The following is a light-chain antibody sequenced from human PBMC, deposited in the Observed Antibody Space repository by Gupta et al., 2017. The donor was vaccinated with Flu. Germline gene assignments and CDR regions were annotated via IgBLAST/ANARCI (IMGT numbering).Light chain of an antibody. Sequence: MTTSCSGTGSDIGGTYYGSWYQQLPGKAPKLIISEVYNRPSGVSNRFSGSKSGNTASLTISGLQAEDEADYYCGAYTNTRNHWVFGGGTKLTVL. V-gene: IGLV2-14*01. CDR1: GSDIGGTYY. J-gene: IGLJ3*02. CDR2: EVY. CDR3: GAYTNTRNHWV.